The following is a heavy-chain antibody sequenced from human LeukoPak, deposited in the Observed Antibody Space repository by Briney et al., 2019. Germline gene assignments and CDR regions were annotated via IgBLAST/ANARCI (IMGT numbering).Heavy chain of an antibody. Sequence: SETLSLTCSVSGGSINSHYWSWIRQSPGKGLEWIGYVFNGGSTNYNPSLKSRVTMFLDTSRDQFSLRLSSVTAADTAIYYCASRVAGNTWCGVFDFWSPGTLVTVSS. CDR2: VFNGGST. V-gene: IGHV4-59*11. CDR1: GGSINSHY. J-gene: IGHJ4*02. D-gene: IGHD3-10*01. CDR3: ASRVAGNTWCGVFDF.